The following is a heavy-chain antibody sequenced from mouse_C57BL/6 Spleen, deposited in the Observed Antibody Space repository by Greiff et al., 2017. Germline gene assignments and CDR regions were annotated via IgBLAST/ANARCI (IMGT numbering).Heavy chain of an antibody. Sequence: EVQLQQSGPELVKPGASVKMSCKASGYTFTDYNMHWVKQSHGKSLEWIGYINPNNGGTSYNQKFKGKATLTVNKSSSTAYMELRSLTSEDSAVYYCVYYGSSPSHAMDYWGQGTSVTVSS. J-gene: IGHJ4*01. CDR2: INPNNGGT. D-gene: IGHD1-1*01. CDR1: GYTFTDYN. CDR3: VYYGSSPSHAMDY. V-gene: IGHV1-22*01.